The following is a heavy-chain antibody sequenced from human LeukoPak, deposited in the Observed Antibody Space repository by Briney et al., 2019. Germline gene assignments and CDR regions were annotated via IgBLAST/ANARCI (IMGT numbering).Heavy chain of an antibody. CDR3: ARGDYYDSSGYYYFDY. CDR2: INHSGST. CDR1: GESFSGYY. D-gene: IGHD3-22*01. Sequence: SETLSLTCAVYGESFSGYYWSWIRQPPGKGLEWIGEINHSGSTNYNPSLKSRVTISVDTSKNQFSLKLSSVTAADTAVYYCARGDYYDSSGYYYFDYWGQGTLVTVSS. V-gene: IGHV4-34*01. J-gene: IGHJ4*02.